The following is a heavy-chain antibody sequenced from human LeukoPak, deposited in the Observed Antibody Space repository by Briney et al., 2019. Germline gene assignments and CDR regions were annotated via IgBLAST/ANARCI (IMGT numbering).Heavy chain of an antibody. CDR1: GFTFSSYN. CDR3: ARPYYDVLTGYPDY. CDR2: ISSSSSYI. D-gene: IGHD3-9*01. V-gene: IGHV3-21*01. J-gene: IGHJ4*02. Sequence: GGSLRLSCAAPGFTFSSYNMNWVRQAPGKGLEWVSSISSSSSYIYYADSVKGRFTISRDNAKNSLYLQMNSLRAEDTAVYYCARPYYDVLTGYPDYWGQGTLVTVSS.